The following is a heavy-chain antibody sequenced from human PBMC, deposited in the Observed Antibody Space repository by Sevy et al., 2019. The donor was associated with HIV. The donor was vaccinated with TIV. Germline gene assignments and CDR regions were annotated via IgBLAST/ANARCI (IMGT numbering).Heavy chain of an antibody. Sequence: GGSLRLSCAASGFTFSSYAMHWVRQAPGKGLEWVAVISYDGSNKYYADSVKGRFTISRDNSKNRLYLQMNSLRAEDTAVYYCARDSPKYYDYVWGSYRSYYFDYWGQGTLVTVSS. CDR3: ARDSPKYYDYVWGSYRSYYFDY. CDR1: GFTFSSYA. J-gene: IGHJ4*02. D-gene: IGHD3-16*02. CDR2: ISYDGSNK. V-gene: IGHV3-30*04.